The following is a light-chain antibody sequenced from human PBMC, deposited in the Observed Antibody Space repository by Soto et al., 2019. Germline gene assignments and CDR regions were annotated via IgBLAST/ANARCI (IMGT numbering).Light chain of an antibody. Sequence: EIVLTQSPGTLSLSPGERATLSCRASQSVNSNHLAWYQQRPGQAPRLLIYGASSRATGVPDRFSGSGSGTDFTLTISRLEPEDFAVYHGQWYGTSWWTFGQGTKVESK. V-gene: IGKV3-20*01. CDR2: GAS. J-gene: IGKJ1*01. CDR3: QWYGTSWWT. CDR1: QSVNSNH.